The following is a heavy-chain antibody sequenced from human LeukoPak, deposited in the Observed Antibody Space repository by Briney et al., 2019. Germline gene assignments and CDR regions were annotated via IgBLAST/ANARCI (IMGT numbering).Heavy chain of an antibody. Sequence: GESLKISCKGSGYRFTSYWIGWVRQMPGKGLEWMGIIYPGDSDTRYSASFQGQVTISADKSISTAYLQWSSLKASDTAMYYCARLGIQLWSEVSYWGQGTLVTVSS. CDR3: ARLGIQLWSEVSY. D-gene: IGHD5-18*01. J-gene: IGHJ4*02. CDR2: IYPGDSDT. CDR1: GYRFTSYW. V-gene: IGHV5-51*01.